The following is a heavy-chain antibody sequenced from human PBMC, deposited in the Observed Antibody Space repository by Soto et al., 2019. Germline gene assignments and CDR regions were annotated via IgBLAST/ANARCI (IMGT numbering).Heavy chain of an antibody. D-gene: IGHD1-1*01. V-gene: IGHV1-2*04. CDR3: AREVNWNFDY. CDR2: INPNSGGT. Sequence: ASVKVSCKASGYTFTGYYKHWVRQAPGQGLEWMGWINPNSGGTNYAQKFQGWVTMTRDTSISTAYMELSRLRSDDTAVYYCAREVNWNFDYWGQGTLVTVSS. J-gene: IGHJ4*02. CDR1: GYTFTGYY.